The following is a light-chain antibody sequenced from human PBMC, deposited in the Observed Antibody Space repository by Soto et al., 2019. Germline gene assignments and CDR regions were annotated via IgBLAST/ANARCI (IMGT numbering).Light chain of an antibody. J-gene: IGKJ4*01. CDR1: QSVSSN. CDR3: QQYGSSPA. Sequence: EIVMTQSPATLSVSPGERATLSCRASQSVSSNLAWYQQKPGQAPRLLIFGASTRATGIPARFSGSGSGTEFTLTISSLQSEDFALYYCQQYGSSPAFGGGTKVEIK. V-gene: IGKV3-15*01. CDR2: GAS.